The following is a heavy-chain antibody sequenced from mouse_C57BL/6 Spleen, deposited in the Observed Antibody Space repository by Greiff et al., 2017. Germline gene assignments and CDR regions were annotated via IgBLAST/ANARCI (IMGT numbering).Heavy chain of an antibody. D-gene: IGHD1-1*01. CDR1: GYTFTSYW. J-gene: IGHJ2*01. V-gene: IGHV1-64*01. CDR2: IHPNSGST. CDR3: ARGEIITTVVATVGFDY. Sequence: QVQLQQPGAELVKPGASVKLSCKASGYTFTSYWMHWVKQRPGQGLEWIGMIHPNSGSTNYNEKFKSKATLTVDKSSSTAYMQLSSLTAEDSAVYYCARGEIITTVVATVGFDYWGQGTTLTVSS.